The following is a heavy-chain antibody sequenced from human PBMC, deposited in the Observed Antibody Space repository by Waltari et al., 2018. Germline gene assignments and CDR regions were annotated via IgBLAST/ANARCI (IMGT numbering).Heavy chain of an antibody. CDR3: AVTLSAAAFYGLDV. D-gene: IGHD6-13*01. CDR1: GDTHTNYA. Sequence: QVQLVQSGAEVKKPGSSVMVPCKVSGDTHTNYAIHWVRQAPGQGLEWVGRIIPIFATVNVAQKFHDRVTITAATSTSTAYMEVSSLSSDDTAMYYCAVTLSAAAFYGLDVWGQGTTVTVFS. J-gene: IGHJ6*02. CDR2: IIPIFATV. V-gene: IGHV1-69*08.